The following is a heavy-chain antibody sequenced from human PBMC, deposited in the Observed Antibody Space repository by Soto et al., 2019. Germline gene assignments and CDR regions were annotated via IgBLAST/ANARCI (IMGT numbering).Heavy chain of an antibody. CDR3: ARAVSWPHSEDY. Sequence: PGGSLRLSCAASGFTVSSNYMSWVRQAPGKGLEWVSVIYSGGSTYYADSVKGRFTISRDNSKNTLYLQMNSLRAEDTAVYYCARAVSWPHSEDYWGHGTLVTVSS. V-gene: IGHV3-66*01. J-gene: IGHJ4*01. CDR2: IYSGGST. D-gene: IGHD3-10*01. CDR1: GFTVSSNY.